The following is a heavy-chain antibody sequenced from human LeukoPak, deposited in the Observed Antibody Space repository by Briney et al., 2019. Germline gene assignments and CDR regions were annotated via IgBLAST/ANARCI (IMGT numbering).Heavy chain of an antibody. CDR2: IRYDGSYK. CDR3: AKSANIAEAGNFDN. J-gene: IGHJ4*02. V-gene: IGHV3-30*02. CDR1: GFIFSSHG. D-gene: IGHD6-13*01. Sequence: PGESLRLSCAASGFIFSSHGMHWVRQAPGKGLEWVAFIRYDGSYKYYADSVKGRFTISRDNYKNTLFLQMNSLRVGDTAVYYCAKSANIAEAGNFDNWGQGTRVTVSS.